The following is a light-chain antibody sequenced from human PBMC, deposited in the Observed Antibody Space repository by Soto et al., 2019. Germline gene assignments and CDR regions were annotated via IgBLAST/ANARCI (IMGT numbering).Light chain of an antibody. CDR3: LQDFNYPWT. Sequence: DIQMTQSPSSLSASVGDRVSITCRASQTINSYLNWFQQKPGEVPKLLIYTASTLQGGVPSRFSGSGSGTDFTLTISSLQPEDFATYYCLQDFNYPWTFGQGTKVEIE. CDR1: QTINSY. V-gene: IGKV1-39*01. CDR2: TAS. J-gene: IGKJ1*01.